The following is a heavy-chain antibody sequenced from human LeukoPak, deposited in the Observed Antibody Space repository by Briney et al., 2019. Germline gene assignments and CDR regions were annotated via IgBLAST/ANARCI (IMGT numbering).Heavy chain of an antibody. CDR2: MNPNSGNT. V-gene: IGHV1-8*01. CDR1: GYTFTSYD. Sequence: ASVKVSCKASGYTFTSYDINWVRQATGQGLEWMGWMNPNSGNTGYAQKFQGRVTMTRNTSISTAYMELSSLRSEDTAVYYCARAKHSSGYYHDCWGQGTLVTVSS. D-gene: IGHD3-22*01. J-gene: IGHJ4*02. CDR3: ARAKHSSGYYHDC.